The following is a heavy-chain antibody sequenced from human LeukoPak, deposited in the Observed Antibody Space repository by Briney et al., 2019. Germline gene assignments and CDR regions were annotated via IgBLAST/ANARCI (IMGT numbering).Heavy chain of an antibody. Sequence: KSGGSLRLSCAASGFTFTSFSMNWVRQAPGKGLEWVSSISGSSSYIYYADSLKGRFTISRDNSKNTLYLQMNSLRADDTAVFYCARDRQPIAPYYYMDVWGKGTTVTVSS. CDR1: GFTFTSFS. V-gene: IGHV3-21*01. D-gene: IGHD6-13*01. CDR3: ARDRQPIAPYYYMDV. CDR2: ISGSSSYI. J-gene: IGHJ6*03.